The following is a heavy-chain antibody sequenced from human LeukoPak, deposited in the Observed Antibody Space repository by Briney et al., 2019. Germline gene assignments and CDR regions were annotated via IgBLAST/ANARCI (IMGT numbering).Heavy chain of an antibody. CDR3: ARSPTPLYGGTFDY. D-gene: IGHD4-23*01. CDR2: ISSNGDST. CDR1: GFTFNSYA. V-gene: IGHV3-64*01. J-gene: IGHJ4*02. Sequence: GGSLRLSCVVSGFTFNSYAMHWVRQAPGKGLEYVSAISSNGDSTYYANSAKGRFTISRDNSKNTLYLQMGGLRAEDLAVYYCARSPTPLYGGTFDYWGQGTLVTVSS.